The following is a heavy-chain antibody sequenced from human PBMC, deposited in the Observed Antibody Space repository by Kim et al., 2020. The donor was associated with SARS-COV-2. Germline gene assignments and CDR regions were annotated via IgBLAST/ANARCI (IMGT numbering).Heavy chain of an antibody. J-gene: IGHJ5*02. CDR1: GGSFSGYY. CDR3: ARGRYSRRQMNWFDP. D-gene: IGHD6-13*01. V-gene: IGHV4-34*01. CDR2: INHSGST. Sequence: SETLSLTCAVYGGSFSGYYWSWIRQRPGKGLEWIGEINHSGSTNYNPSLKSRVTISVDTSKNQFSLKLSSVTAADTAVYYCARGRYSRRQMNWFDPWGQGTLVTVSS.